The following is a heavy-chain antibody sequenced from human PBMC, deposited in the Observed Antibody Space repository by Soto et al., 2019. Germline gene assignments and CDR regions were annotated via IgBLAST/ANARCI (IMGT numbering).Heavy chain of an antibody. CDR3: AAGGGLPRYY. V-gene: IGHV4-30-2*01. Sequence: SETLSLTCAVSGCSISSGGYSWSWIRQPPGKGLEWIGYIYHSGSTYYNPSLKSRVTISVDRSKNQFSLKLSSVTAADTAVYYCAAGGGLPRYYWGQGTLVTVPQ. D-gene: IGHD5-12*01. CDR1: GCSISSGGYS. CDR2: IYHSGST. J-gene: IGHJ4*02.